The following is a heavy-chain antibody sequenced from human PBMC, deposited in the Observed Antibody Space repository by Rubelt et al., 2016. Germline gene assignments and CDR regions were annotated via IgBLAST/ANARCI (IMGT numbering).Heavy chain of an antibody. CDR1: GFTFSGSA. CDR3: AGWGDNNNP. D-gene: IGHD1/OR15-1a*01. V-gene: IGHV3-48*03. Sequence: EVQLVESGGGLVQPGGSLKLSCVASGFTFSGSAMHWVRQAPGKGLEWVAYISSSGDTRLYADSVKGQFTISRDNAKNSLNLEWSDLRAEDTAVYFCAGWGDNNNPWGQGALVTVSS. CDR2: ISSSGDTR. J-gene: IGHJ5*02.